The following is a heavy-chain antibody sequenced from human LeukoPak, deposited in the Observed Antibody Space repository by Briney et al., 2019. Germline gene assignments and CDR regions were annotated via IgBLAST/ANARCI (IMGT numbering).Heavy chain of an antibody. D-gene: IGHD1-26*01. CDR2: INHSGST. J-gene: IGHJ4*02. CDR3: ESRSYSARYRTPNPLSY. Sequence: SETLSLTCAVYGGSFSGYYWSWSRQPPGKGLEWIGEINHSGSTNYNPSLKSRVTISVDTSKNHFSLKLSSVTAPDTAVYSCESRSYSARYRTPNPLSYWGQGTLVTVSS. V-gene: IGHV4-34*01. CDR1: GGSFSGYY.